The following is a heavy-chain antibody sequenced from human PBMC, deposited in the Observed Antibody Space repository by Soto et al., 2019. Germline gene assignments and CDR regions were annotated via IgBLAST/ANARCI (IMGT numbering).Heavy chain of an antibody. J-gene: IGHJ4*02. CDR3: AKFHGSGTYYNFPDY. CDR1: GFTFNTYA. CDR2: ISDSGGRT. D-gene: IGHD3-10*01. V-gene: IGHV3-23*01. Sequence: GGSLRLSCAASGFTFNTYAMSWVRQAPGKGLEWVSTISDSGGRTYYAASVKGRFTISRDNSKNTLYLLMNSLSAEDTALYYCAKFHGSGTYYNFPDYWGQGTLVTVSS.